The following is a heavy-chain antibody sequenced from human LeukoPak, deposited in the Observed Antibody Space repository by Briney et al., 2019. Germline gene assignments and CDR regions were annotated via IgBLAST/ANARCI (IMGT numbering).Heavy chain of an antibody. CDR3: ARGRHLSPTPFDY. V-gene: IGHV1-18*01. D-gene: IGHD2-15*01. Sequence: GASVKVSCKASGYSFTSYGFNWVRQAPGQGLEWMGWMSAYNGKTNYAHSLQGRVTVTADTSTSTAYMELSSLRSEDTAVYYCARGRHLSPTPFDYWGQGTLVTVSS. CDR1: GYSFTSYG. J-gene: IGHJ4*02. CDR2: MSAYNGKT.